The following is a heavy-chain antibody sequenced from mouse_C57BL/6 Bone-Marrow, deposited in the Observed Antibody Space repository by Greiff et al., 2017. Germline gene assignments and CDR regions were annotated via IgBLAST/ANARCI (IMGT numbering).Heavy chain of an antibody. CDR1: GYTFTSYW. J-gene: IGHJ4*01. CDR3: ARTWDWYGSVYYAMDY. D-gene: IGHD1-1*01. V-gene: IGHV1-50*01. Sequence: VQLQQPGAELVQPGASVKLSCKASGYTFTSYWMQWVKQGPGQGLEWIGEIDPSDCYTNYNQKFTGKATLTVDKAYSTAYMQLSSLTSEDSAVXDCARTWDWYGSVYYAMDYWGQGTSVTVSS. CDR2: IDPSDCYT.